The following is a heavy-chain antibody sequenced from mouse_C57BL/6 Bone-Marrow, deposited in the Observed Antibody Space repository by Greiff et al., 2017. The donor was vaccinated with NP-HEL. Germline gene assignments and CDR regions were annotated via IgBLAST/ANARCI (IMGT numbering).Heavy chain of an antibody. J-gene: IGHJ1*03. D-gene: IGHD2-1*01. CDR3: ARVDGNYWYFDV. CDR1: GYTFTSYW. CDR2: IDPSDSYT. V-gene: IGHV1-69*01. Sequence: QVQLQQSGAELVMPGASVKLSCKASGYTFTSYWMHWVKQRPGQGLEWIGEIDPSDSYTNYNQKFKGKSTLTVDKSSSTAYMQLSSLTSEDSAVYYCARVDGNYWYFDVWGTGTTVTVSS.